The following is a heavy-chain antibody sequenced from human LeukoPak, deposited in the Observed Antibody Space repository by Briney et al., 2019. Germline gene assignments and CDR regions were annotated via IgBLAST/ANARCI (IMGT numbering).Heavy chain of an antibody. D-gene: IGHD2-15*01. Sequence: SVKVSCKASGDTFIPYTFSWVRQAPGQGLEWIGRIIPSLDVANYAQKFQGRVTLSADRDTATTYMEVTSLRSEDTAMYYCARDHCSPGTCLGGHWGQGTLVTVSS. CDR1: GDTFIPYT. V-gene: IGHV1-69*04. CDR3: ARDHCSPGTCLGGH. J-gene: IGHJ4*02. CDR2: IIPSLDVA.